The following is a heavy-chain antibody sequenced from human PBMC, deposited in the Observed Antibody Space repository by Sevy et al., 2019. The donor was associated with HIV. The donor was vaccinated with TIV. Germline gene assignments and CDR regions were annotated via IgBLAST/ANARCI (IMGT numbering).Heavy chain of an antibody. CDR2: IKQDGSEK. CDR1: GFTFSSYW. D-gene: IGHD3-10*01. J-gene: IGHJ6*02. Sequence: GGSLRLSCAASGFTFSSYWMSWVRQAPGKGLEWVANIKQDGSEKYYVDSVKGRFTISRDNAKNSLYLQMNILRAEDTAVYYCARDLGNYGSGSYLNYYYYYGMDVWGQGTTVTVSS. V-gene: IGHV3-7*01. CDR3: ARDLGNYGSGSYLNYYYYYGMDV.